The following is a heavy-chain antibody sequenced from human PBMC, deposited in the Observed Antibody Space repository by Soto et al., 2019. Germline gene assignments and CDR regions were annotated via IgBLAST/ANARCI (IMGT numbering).Heavy chain of an antibody. V-gene: IGHV3-23*01. CDR2: ITLSGGTT. CDR3: ARDLSQTLGPGGSI. CDR1: GFAFSNYA. Sequence: EVQLLESGGLLVQPGGSLRLSCAASGFAFSNYAMNWVRQAPGKGLEWVSSITLSGGTTYYADSVKGRFTISRDNSKNTVYLRMNSLRAEDTAVYYCARDLSQTLGPGGSIWGQGTMVTVSS. D-gene: IGHD3-16*01. J-gene: IGHJ3*02.